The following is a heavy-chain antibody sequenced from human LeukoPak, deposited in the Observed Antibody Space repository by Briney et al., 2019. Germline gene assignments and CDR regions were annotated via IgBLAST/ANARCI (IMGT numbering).Heavy chain of an antibody. D-gene: IGHD3-10*01. CDR3: ARDYYYGGWFDP. J-gene: IGHJ5*02. CDR1: GGSISSGGYY. CDR2: IYYSGST. Sequence: SETLSLTCTVSGGSISSGGYYWSWIRQHPGKGLEWIGYIYYSGSTYYNPSLKSRVTISVDTSKNQFSLKLSSVTAADTAVYYCARDYYYGGWFDPWGQGTLVTDSS. V-gene: IGHV4-31*03.